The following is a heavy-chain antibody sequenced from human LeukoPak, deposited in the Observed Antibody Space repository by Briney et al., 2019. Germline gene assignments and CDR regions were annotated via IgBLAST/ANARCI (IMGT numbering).Heavy chain of an antibody. CDR3: ASSFNDYGVPGAFDY. CDR1: GXSISSYY. Sequence: PSETLSLTFTVSGXSISSYYWSWIRQPPGKGLEWIGYIYYSGSTNYNPSLKSRVTISVDTSKNQFSLKLSSVTAADTAVYYCASSFNDYGVPGAFDYWGQGTLVTVSS. J-gene: IGHJ4*02. V-gene: IGHV4-59*01. CDR2: IYYSGST. D-gene: IGHD4-17*01.